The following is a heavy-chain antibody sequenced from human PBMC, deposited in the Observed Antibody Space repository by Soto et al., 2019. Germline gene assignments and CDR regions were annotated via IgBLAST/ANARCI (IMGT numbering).Heavy chain of an antibody. Sequence: SETLSLTCAVYGGSFSGYYLSWIRQPPGKGLEWIGEINHSGSTNYHPSLTSRVTISVDTSKNQFSLKLSSVTAADTAVYYCGRGREYYDFWSGYSSGYYGMDVWGQGTTVTVSS. CDR2: INHSGST. J-gene: IGHJ6*02. CDR3: GRGREYYDFWSGYSSGYYGMDV. D-gene: IGHD3-3*01. CDR1: GGSFSGYY. V-gene: IGHV4-34*01.